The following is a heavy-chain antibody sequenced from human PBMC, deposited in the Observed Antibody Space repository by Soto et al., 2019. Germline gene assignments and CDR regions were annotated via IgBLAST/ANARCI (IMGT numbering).Heavy chain of an antibody. V-gene: IGHV1-69*04. D-gene: IGHD1-20*01. Sequence: GASVKVSCKASGGTFSSYTISWVRQAPGQGLEWMGRIIPILGIANYAQKFQGRVTITADKSTSTAYMELSSLRSEDTAVYYCARDKYNWNDPDAFDIWGQGTMVTVSS. CDR3: ARDKYNWNDPDAFDI. J-gene: IGHJ3*02. CDR1: GGTFSSYT. CDR2: IIPILGIA.